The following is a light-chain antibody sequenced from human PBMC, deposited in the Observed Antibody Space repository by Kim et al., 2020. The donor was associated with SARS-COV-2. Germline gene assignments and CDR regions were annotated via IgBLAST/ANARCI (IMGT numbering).Light chain of an antibody. CDR2: DAS. CDR1: QSVSSY. J-gene: IGKJ4*01. Sequence: EFVLTQSPATLSLSPGERATLSCRASQSVSSYLAWYQQKPGQAPRLLIYDASNRATGIPARFSGSGSGTDFTLTISSLEPEDFAVYYCQQRSNWPPVTFGGGTKLEI. V-gene: IGKV3-11*01. CDR3: QQRSNWPPVT.